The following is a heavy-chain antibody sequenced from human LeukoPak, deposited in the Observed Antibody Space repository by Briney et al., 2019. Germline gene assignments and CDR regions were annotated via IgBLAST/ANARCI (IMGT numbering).Heavy chain of an antibody. Sequence: SETLSLTCTVSGGSITDYYWSWIRHSSGKGLEWIGYMYYSGSTNYNPSLKSRVTISVDTSKNQFSLKLSSVTAADTAVYYCARESGSSGYQDYWGQGTLVTVSS. CDR1: GGSITDYY. V-gene: IGHV4-59*01. D-gene: IGHD3-22*01. J-gene: IGHJ4*02. CDR2: MYYSGST. CDR3: ARESGSSGYQDY.